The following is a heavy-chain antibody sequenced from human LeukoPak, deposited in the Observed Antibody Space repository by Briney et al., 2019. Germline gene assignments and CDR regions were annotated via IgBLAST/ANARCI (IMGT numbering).Heavy chain of an antibody. CDR1: GGSISSYY. J-gene: IGHJ5*02. CDR3: ASTMVRGVIIGFDP. V-gene: IGHV4-59*01. Sequence: SETLSLTCTVSGGSISSYYWSWIRQPPGKGLEWIGYIYYSGSTNYNPSLKSRVTISVDTSKNQFSLKLSSVTAADTAVCYCASTMVRGVIIGFDPWGQGTLVTVSS. CDR2: IYYSGST. D-gene: IGHD3-10*01.